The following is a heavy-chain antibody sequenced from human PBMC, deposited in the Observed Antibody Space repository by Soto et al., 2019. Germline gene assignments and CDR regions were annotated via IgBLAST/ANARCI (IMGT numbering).Heavy chain of an antibody. V-gene: IGHV1-69*08. D-gene: IGHD4-17*01. CDR1: GGTFSSYT. Sequence: QVQLVQSGAEVKKPGSSVKVSCKASGGTFSSYTISGVRQAPGQGLEWMGRIIPILGIANYAQKFKGRVTITADKSTSTAYMELSSLRSEDTAVYYCARDAYGGNSVWGQGTLVTVSS. CDR3: ARDAYGGNSV. CDR2: IIPILGIA. J-gene: IGHJ4*02.